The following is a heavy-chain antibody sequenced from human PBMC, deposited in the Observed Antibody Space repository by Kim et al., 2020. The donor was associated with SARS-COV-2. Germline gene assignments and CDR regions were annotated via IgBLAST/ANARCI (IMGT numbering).Heavy chain of an antibody. CDR3: ARAYGSGSYSSNWFDP. J-gene: IGHJ5*02. Sequence: SETLSLTCTVSGGSISSSSYYWGWIRQPPGKGLEWIGSIYYSGSTYYNPSLKSRVTISVDTSKNQFSLKLSSVTAADTAVYYCARAYGSGSYSSNWFDPWGPGTLVTVSS. CDR1: GGSISSSSYY. D-gene: IGHD3-10*01. CDR2: IYYSGST. V-gene: IGHV4-39*01.